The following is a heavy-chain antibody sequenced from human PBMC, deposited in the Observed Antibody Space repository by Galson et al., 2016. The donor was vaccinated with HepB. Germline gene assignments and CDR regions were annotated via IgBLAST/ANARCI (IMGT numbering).Heavy chain of an antibody. V-gene: IGHV3-23*01. CDR3: AKDLTQATDPYYDFWGGHYFVSDS. D-gene: IGHD3-3*01. J-gene: IGHJ4*02. Sequence: SLRLSCAGSGFSFSNYAMSWVRQAPGKGLEWVSAVSGSGGSVYYAASVKGRSTISRANSRNTVYLQVRSLRVEDTAVYYCAKDLTQATDPYYDFWGGHYFVSDSWGQGTLVTVSS. CDR2: VSGSGGSV. CDR1: GFSFSNYA.